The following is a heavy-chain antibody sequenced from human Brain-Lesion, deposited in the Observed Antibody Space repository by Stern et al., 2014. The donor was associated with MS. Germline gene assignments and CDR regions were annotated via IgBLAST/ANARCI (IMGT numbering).Heavy chain of an antibody. CDR1: GFTFSSYG. Sequence: QVQLEESGGGLVQPATSLRLSCAASGFTFSSYGMHWVRQAPAQGLELEAIAWIDGSTGYYKNSVQGRFTISRDNSKNTLSLQMNSLTAEDTAVYYCARGHIPYAYNYLFDYWGQGTLVTVSS. J-gene: IGHJ4*02. V-gene: IGHV3-33*01. CDR2: AWIDGSTG. D-gene: IGHD5-24*01. CDR3: ARGHIPYAYNYLFDY.